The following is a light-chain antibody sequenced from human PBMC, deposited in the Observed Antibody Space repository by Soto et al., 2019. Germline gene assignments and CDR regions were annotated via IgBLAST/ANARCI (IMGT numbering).Light chain of an antibody. CDR1: QSVSSRD. CDR2: ATS. V-gene: IGKV3-20*01. CDR3: QKHNSAPLT. J-gene: IGKJ4*01. Sequence: EIVLTQSPGTLSLSPGERATLSCRASQSVSSRDLAWYQQKPGQAPRLLIYATSSRAAGIPDRFSGSGSGTDFTLTISRLEPDDIATYYCQKHNSAPLTFGGGTKVEFE.